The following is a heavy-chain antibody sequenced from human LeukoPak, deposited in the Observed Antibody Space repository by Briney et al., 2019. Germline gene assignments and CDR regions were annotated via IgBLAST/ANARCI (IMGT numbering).Heavy chain of an antibody. CDR1: GGSISSYY. J-gene: IGHJ5*02. CDR2: INYSGST. Sequence: SETLSLTCTVSGGSISSYYWSWIRQPPGKGLEWIGYINYSGSTNYNPSLKSRVTISVDTSKNQFSLKLSSVTAADTAVYYCAREAGGLSDVDIVAGLDPWGQGTLVTVSS. CDR3: AREAGGLSDVDIVAGLDP. V-gene: IGHV4-59*01. D-gene: IGHD5-12*01.